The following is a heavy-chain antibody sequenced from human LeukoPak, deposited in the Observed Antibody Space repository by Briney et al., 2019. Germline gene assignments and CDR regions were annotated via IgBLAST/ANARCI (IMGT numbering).Heavy chain of an antibody. CDR1: GYTFTGYY. V-gene: IGHV1-2*02. CDR3: ARGRVTGSRSGNDY. Sequence: ASVKVSCKASGYTFTGYYMHWVRQAPGQGLEWMGWINPNSGGTNYAQKFQGRVTMTRDTSISTAYMELSGLRSEDTAVYYCARGRVTGSRSGNDYWGQGTLVTVSS. D-gene: IGHD1-26*01. J-gene: IGHJ4*02. CDR2: INPNSGGT.